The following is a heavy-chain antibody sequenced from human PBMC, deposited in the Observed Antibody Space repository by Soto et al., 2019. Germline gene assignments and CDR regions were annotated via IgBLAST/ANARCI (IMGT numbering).Heavy chain of an antibody. CDR1: GFTFSSYA. CDR3: ARGYRGVPSQYEVNDAFDI. D-gene: IGHD3-10*01. V-gene: IGHV3-21*01. Sequence: TGGSLRLSSAASGFTFSSYAMNWVRQAPGEGLEWVSPISSSSTYIYHADSVQGRFTISRDNAENSLFLQLNSLRAEDTAVYYCARGYRGVPSQYEVNDAFDIWGQGTMVTVSS. J-gene: IGHJ3*02. CDR2: ISSSSTYI.